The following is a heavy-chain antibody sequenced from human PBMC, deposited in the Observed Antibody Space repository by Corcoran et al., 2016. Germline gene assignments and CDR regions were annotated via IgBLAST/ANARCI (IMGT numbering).Heavy chain of an antibody. D-gene: IGHD3-22*01. CDR3: AKEFHSSGYGAYFDY. CDR1: GFTFSDYG. Sequence: QVQLVESGGGVVQPGGSLRLSCAASGFTFSDYGMQWVRQAPGKGLEWVAVISDAGSTEYYAESVKGRFTISRANSKNTLFLQMSSLRAEATAVYYCAKEFHSSGYGAYFDYWGQGALVTVSS. J-gene: IGHJ4*02. V-gene: IGHV3-30*18. CDR2: ISDAGSTE.